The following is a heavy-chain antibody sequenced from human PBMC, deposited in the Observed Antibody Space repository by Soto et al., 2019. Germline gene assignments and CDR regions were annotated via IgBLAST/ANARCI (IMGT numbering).Heavy chain of an antibody. Sequence: QVQLQQWGAGLLKPSETLSLTCAVYGGSFSGYYWSWIRQPPGKGLEWIGEINHSGSTNSNPSLKSRVTISVDTSKKQFALKLSSVSAADTAVYYCARWHPHAEDNWCDPWGQGTLVTVSS. J-gene: IGHJ5*02. V-gene: IGHV4-34*01. CDR3: ARWHPHAEDNWCDP. CDR2: INHSGST. CDR1: GGSFSGYY.